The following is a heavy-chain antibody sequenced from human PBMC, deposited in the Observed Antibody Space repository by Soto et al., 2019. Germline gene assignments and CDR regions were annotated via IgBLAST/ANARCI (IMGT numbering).Heavy chain of an antibody. V-gene: IGHV4-31*03. CDR2: IYYSGST. CDR3: ARDRGTYYYDISGYYGSSNWFDP. J-gene: IGHJ5*02. D-gene: IGHD3-22*01. CDR1: GGSISSGGYY. Sequence: SETLSLTCTVSGGSISSGGYYWSWIRQHPGKGLEWIGYIYYSGSTYYNPSLKSRVTISVDTSKNQFSLKLSSVTAADTAVYYCARDRGTYYYDISGYYGSSNWFDPWGQGTLVNVSS.